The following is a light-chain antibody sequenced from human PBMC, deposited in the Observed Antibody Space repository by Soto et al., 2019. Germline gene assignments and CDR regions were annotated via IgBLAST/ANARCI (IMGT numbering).Light chain of an antibody. J-gene: IGKJ2*01. CDR3: QHYNSYPYT. CDR2: DAS. Sequence: DIQMTQSPPTLSASVGDRVSITCRASQSISVWLAWFQQKPGKAPKLLIYDASTLQSEVPSRFSGSGSGTEFTLTISRLQPDDFATSYCQHYNSYPYTFGQGTKLEI. V-gene: IGKV1-5*01. CDR1: QSISVW.